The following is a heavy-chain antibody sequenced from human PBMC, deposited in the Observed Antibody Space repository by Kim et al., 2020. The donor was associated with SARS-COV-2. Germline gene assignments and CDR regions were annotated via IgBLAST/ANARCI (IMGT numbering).Heavy chain of an antibody. CDR1: GFTFSSYW. Sequence: GGSLRLSCAASGFTFSSYWMHWARQVPGKGLVCVSRINSDGSSTSYADSVKGRFTISRDNAKNTLYLQMNSLRAEDTAVYYCARDGLCSSASCHTEGLDDWGQGTLVTVSS. D-gene: IGHD2-2*02. J-gene: IGHJ4*02. V-gene: IGHV3-74*01. CDR2: INSDGSST. CDR3: ARDGLCSSASCHTEGLDD.